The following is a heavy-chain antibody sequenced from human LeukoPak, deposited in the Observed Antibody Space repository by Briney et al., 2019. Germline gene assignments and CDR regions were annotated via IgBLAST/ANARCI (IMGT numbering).Heavy chain of an antibody. J-gene: IGHJ4*02. CDR2: ISSSTSYI. V-gene: IGHV3-21*01. CDR3: ARDRGGSSWYYPFYFDY. CDR1: GFTLSSYS. Sequence: GGSLRLSCAASGFTLSSYSMNWVRQAPGKGLEWVSSISSSTSYIYYADSVKGRFTISRDNGKNSLYLQMNSLRAEDTAVYYCARDRGGSSWYYPFYFDYWGQGTLVTVSS. D-gene: IGHD6-13*01.